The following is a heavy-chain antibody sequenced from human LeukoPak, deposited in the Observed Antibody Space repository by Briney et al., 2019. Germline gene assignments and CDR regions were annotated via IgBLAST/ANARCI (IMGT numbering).Heavy chain of an antibody. CDR1: GYTFTSYD. Sequence: ASVKVSCKASGYTFTSYDINWVRQATGQGLEWMGWMNPNSGNTGYAQKFQGRVTMTRDTSISTAYMELSSLRSEDTAVYYCADNLGGFGESSSHWGQGTLVTVSS. V-gene: IGHV1-8*02. J-gene: IGHJ4*02. D-gene: IGHD3-10*01. CDR3: ADNLGGFGESSSH. CDR2: MNPNSGNT.